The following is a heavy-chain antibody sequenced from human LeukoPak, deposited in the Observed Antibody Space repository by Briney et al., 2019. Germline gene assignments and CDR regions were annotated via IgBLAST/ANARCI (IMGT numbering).Heavy chain of an antibody. J-gene: IGHJ4*02. CDR3: ARLRDGSLDH. CDR1: GYNFTSYR. Sequence: GESLKISCKGSGYNFTSYRISWVRQMPGKGLEWMGRLDPSDSYTNYSPSFQGHVTISADKSISTAYLQWSSLKASDTAMYYCARLRDGSLDHWGQGTLVTVSS. CDR2: LDPSDSYT. V-gene: IGHV5-10-1*01.